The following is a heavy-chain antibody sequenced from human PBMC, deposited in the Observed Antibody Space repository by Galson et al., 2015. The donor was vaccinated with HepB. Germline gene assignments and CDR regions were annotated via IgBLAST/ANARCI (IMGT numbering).Heavy chain of an antibody. D-gene: IGHD3-22*01. CDR1: RDTFSSYT. CDR2: IIPILGIA. Sequence: SVKVSCKASRDTFSSYTLNWVRQAPGQGLEWMGGIIPILGIANYAQKFQGRVTITADRSTNTAYMELSSLRSEDTAVCYCARDRGRTDYYDSSGYPFDYWGQGTVVTVSS. J-gene: IGHJ4*02. V-gene: IGHV1-69*10. CDR3: ARDRGRTDYYDSSGYPFDY.